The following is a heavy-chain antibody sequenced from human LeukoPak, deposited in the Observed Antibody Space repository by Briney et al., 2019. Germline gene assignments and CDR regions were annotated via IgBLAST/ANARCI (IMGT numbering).Heavy chain of an antibody. D-gene: IGHD3-10*01. V-gene: IGHV7-4-1*02. CDR3: ARDVSPALYYYGSGSCDI. CDR1: GYTFTSYA. Sequence: ASVKVSCKACGYTFTSYAMNWVRQAPGQGLEWMGWINTNTGNPTYAQGFTGRFVFSLDTSVSTAYLQISSLKAEDTAVYYCARDVSPALYYYGSGSCDIWGQGTMVTVPS. J-gene: IGHJ3*02. CDR2: INTNTGNP.